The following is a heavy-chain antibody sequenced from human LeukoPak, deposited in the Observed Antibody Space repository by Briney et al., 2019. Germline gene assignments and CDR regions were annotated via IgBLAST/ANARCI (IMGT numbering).Heavy chain of an antibody. Sequence: SETLSLTCTVSGGSITSYYWSWIRQPPGKGLEYIGYIYYSGSSNYNPSLKGRVTISVDTSKNQFSLKLNSVTAADTAVYYCARGVVVAVEIGNWFDPWGQGTLVTVSS. CDR1: GGSITSYY. CDR3: ARGVVVAVEIGNWFDP. V-gene: IGHV4-59*01. J-gene: IGHJ5*02. CDR2: IYYSGSS. D-gene: IGHD2-15*01.